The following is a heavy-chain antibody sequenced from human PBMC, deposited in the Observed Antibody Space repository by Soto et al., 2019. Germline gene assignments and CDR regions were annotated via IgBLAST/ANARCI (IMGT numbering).Heavy chain of an antibody. J-gene: IGHJ5*02. V-gene: IGHV4-59*01. CDR1: GGSISSYY. CDR3: ARDVGSSGSSFDP. D-gene: IGHD3-22*01. CDR2: IYYSGST. Sequence: QVQLQESGPGLVKPSETLSLTCTVSGGSISSYYWSWIRQPPGKGLEWIGYIYYSGSTNYNPSLKSRVTISVDTPKNQFSLKLSSVTPAHTAVYYCARDVGSSGSSFDPWGQGTLVTVSS.